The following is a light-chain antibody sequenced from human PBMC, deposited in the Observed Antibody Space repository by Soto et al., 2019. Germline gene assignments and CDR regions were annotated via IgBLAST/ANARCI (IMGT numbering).Light chain of an antibody. Sequence: DIVMTQSPPPLSFSPLQSATLSCRASQSVSSGFAWYQQKPGQAPRLLIYGASSRATGIPARCSGSGSGTDFTFTISSLQPEDIATYYCQQYDNLPRRTFGGGTKVDI. CDR2: GAS. V-gene: IGKV3-15*01. J-gene: IGKJ4*01. CDR1: QSVSSG. CDR3: QQYDNLPRRT.